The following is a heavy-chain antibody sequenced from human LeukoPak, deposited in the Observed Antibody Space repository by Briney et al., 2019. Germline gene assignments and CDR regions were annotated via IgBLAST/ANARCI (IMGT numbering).Heavy chain of an antibody. V-gene: IGHV3-23*01. J-gene: IGHJ4*02. D-gene: IGHD2-15*01. CDR2: IGGSDGST. CDR3: AKDSTSAWAAYYFDY. CDR1: GFTYSSYA. Sequence: GGSLRLSCAASGFTYSSYAMSWVRQTPGKGLEWVSTIGGSDGSTYYADSVKGRFTISRDNSKNTLYLQMNSLRAEDTAVYYCAKDSTSAWAAYYFDYWGRGTLVTVSS.